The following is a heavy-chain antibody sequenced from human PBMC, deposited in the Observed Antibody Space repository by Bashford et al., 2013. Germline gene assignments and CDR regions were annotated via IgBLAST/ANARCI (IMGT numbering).Heavy chain of an antibody. J-gene: IGHJ6*02. V-gene: IGHV3-23*01. Sequence: VRQAPGKGLEWVSAISGSGGSTYYADSVKGRFTISRDNSKNTLYLQMNSLRAEDTAVYYCAKCLWFDRMDVWGQGTTVTVSS. D-gene: IGHD3-10*01. CDR2: ISGSGGST. CDR3: AKCLWFDRMDV.